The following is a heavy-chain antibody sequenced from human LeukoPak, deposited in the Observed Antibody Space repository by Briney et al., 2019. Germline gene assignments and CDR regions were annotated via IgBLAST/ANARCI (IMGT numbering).Heavy chain of an antibody. CDR3: ASSHDYGDYVRWFYP. J-gene: IGHJ5*02. D-gene: IGHD4-17*01. CDR2: IIPIFGTA. CDR1: GGTFSSYA. V-gene: IGHV1-69*06. Sequence: ASVKVSCKASGGTFSSYAISWVRQAPGQGLEWMGGIIPIFGTANYAQKFQGRVTITADKSTSTAYMELSSLRSEDTAVYYCASSHDYGDYVRWFYPWGQGTLVTVSS.